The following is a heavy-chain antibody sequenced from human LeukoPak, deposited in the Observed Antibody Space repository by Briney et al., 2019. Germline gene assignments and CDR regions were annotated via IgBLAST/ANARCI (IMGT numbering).Heavy chain of an antibody. CDR1: GFSISSYW. J-gene: IGHJ4*02. D-gene: IGHD1-7*01. V-gene: IGHV3-74*01. Sequence: GGSLLLSCEASGFSISSYWMRWVRPAPGEGPVWVSLIRSDGTSTSYADSVKGRFTISRDSSKNTLYLQMNSLRAEDTAVYYCARDLGSGTPLDCRGQGTLVTVSS. CDR3: ARDLGSGTPLDC. CDR2: IRSDGTST.